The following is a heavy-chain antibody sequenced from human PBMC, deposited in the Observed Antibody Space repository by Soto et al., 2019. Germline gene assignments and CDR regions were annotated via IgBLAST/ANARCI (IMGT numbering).Heavy chain of an antibody. CDR1: GYTFTGYY. Sequence: ASVKVSCKASGYTFTGYYMHWVRQAPGQGLEWMGWINPNSGGTNYAQKFHGRVTTTRDTSISTAYMELSRLRSDDTAVYYCAIDWAAARRYNWFDPWGQGTLVTVSS. V-gene: IGHV1-2*02. CDR2: INPNSGGT. D-gene: IGHD6-6*01. J-gene: IGHJ5*02. CDR3: AIDWAAARRYNWFDP.